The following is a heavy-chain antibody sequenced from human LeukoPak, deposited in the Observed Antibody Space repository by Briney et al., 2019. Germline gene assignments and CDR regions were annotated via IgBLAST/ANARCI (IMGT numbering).Heavy chain of an antibody. CDR1: GFTFSTFA. D-gene: IGHD2-8*02. J-gene: IGHJ4*02. V-gene: IGHV3-23*01. CDR3: ATYRQVLLPFES. CDR2: IFRSGGEM. Sequence: PGGSLRLSCAASGFTFSTFAMIWVRQPPGKGLEWVSSIFRSGGEMHYADSVRGRFTISRDNSKSTLSLQMNSLRAEDTAIYYCATYRQVLLPFESWGQGTLVTVSS.